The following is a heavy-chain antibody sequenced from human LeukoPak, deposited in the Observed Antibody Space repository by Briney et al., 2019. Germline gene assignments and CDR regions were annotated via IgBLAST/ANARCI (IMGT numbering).Heavy chain of an antibody. V-gene: IGHV3-30*18. D-gene: IGHD2-15*01. J-gene: IGHJ6*02. CDR2: ISYDGSNK. Sequence: GGSLRLSCAASGFTFSSNSMTWVHQAPGKGLEWVAVISYDGSNKYYADSVKGRFTISRDNSKNTLYLQMNSLRAEDTAVYYCAKDSGVVAAFYYYGMDVWGQGTTVTVSS. CDR3: AKDSGVVAAFYYYGMDV. CDR1: GFTFSSNS.